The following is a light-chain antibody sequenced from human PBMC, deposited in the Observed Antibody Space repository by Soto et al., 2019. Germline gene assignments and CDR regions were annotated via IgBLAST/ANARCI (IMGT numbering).Light chain of an antibody. CDR3: HQYKTYSRT. Sequence: DIQMTQSPSTLSASVGDRVTITCRASQSISSWLAWYQQKPGKAPKLLIYGASSLESGVPSRLSGSGSGTEFTLTISSLQPDDFATYYCHQYKTYSRTFGQGTKVEIK. CDR1: QSISSW. CDR2: GAS. J-gene: IGKJ1*01. V-gene: IGKV1-5*03.